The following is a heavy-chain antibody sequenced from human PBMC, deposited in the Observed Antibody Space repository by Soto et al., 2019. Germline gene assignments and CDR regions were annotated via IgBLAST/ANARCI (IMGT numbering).Heavy chain of an antibody. CDR1: GGSFSGYY. CDR2: INHSGST. D-gene: IGHD3-10*01. CDR3: ARGRVMVRGVIG. V-gene: IGHV4-34*01. J-gene: IGHJ4*02. Sequence: SETLCLTCAVYGGSFSGYYWSWIRQPPGKGLEWIGEINHSGSTNYNPSLKSRVTISVDTSKNQFSLKLSSVTAADTAVYYCARGRVMVRGVIGWSQGTLVTV.